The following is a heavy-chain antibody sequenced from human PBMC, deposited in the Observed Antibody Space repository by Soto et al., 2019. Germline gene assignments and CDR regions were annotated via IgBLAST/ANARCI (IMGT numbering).Heavy chain of an antibody. CDR3: AMANHNATGYSLEP. D-gene: IGHD1-26*01. CDR1: GASISSYY. J-gene: IGHJ5*02. CDR2: IYLGCSI. Sequence: QVQLQESGPGLVKPSETLSLTCSVSGASISSYYYTWIRQPPGKGLEWIGYIYLGCSINYNPSFKRQVIISLYRSKNKCSVMLSSVTAADMAAYYGAMANHNATGYSLEPWGLGTLVTVSS. V-gene: IGHV4-59*01.